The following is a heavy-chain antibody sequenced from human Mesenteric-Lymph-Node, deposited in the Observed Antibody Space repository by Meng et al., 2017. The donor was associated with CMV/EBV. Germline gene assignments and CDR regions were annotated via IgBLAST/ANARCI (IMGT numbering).Heavy chain of an antibody. CDR1: GYTFTGYY. CDR3: ARDSRIRDIVGVPAAIGVDY. D-gene: IGHD2-2*02. J-gene: IGHJ4*02. CDR2: ISAYNGNT. Sequence: ASVKVSCKASGYTFTGYYMHWVRQAPGQGLEWMGWISAYNGNTDCAQKLQGRVTMTTDTSTTTACMELRSLRSDDTAVYYCARDSRIRDIVGVPAAIGVDYWGQGTPVTVSS. V-gene: IGHV1-18*04.